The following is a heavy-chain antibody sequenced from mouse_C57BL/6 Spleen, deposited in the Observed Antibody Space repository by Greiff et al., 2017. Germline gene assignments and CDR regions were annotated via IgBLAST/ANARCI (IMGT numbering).Heavy chain of an antibody. D-gene: IGHD2-10*02. Sequence: VKLVESGPELVKPGASVKISCKASGYAFSSSWMNWVKQRPGKGLEWIGRIYPGDGDTNYNGKFKGKATLTADKSSSTAYMQLSSLTSEDSAVYFCARRGMVKRGFDYWGQGTTLTVSS. CDR2: IYPGDGDT. V-gene: IGHV1-82*01. CDR3: ARRGMVKRGFDY. J-gene: IGHJ2*01. CDR1: GYAFSSSW.